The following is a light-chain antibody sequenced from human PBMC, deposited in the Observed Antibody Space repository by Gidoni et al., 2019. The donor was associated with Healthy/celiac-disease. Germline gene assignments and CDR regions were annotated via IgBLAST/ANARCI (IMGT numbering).Light chain of an antibody. CDR1: QSLLHSNGYNY. J-gene: IGKJ1*01. CDR2: LGS. Sequence: DIVMTQSPLSLPVTPGEPASLSGRSSQSLLHSNGYNYLDWYLQKPGQSPQLLIYLGSNRASGVPDRFSGSGSGTDFTLKISRVEAEDVGVYYCMQALQTRTFGQGTKVEIK. V-gene: IGKV2-28*01. CDR3: MQALQTRT.